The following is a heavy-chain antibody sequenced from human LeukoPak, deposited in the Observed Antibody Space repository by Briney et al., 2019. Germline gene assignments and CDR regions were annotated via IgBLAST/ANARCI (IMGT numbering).Heavy chain of an antibody. CDR3: ATPGPEGQDAFDI. CDR2: ISSSSSYI. CDR1: GFTFSSYS. V-gene: IGHV3-21*01. J-gene: IGHJ3*02. Sequence: KPGGSLRLPCAASGFTFSSYSMNWVRQAPGKGLEWVSSISSSSSYIYYADSVKGRFTISRDNAKNSLYLQMNSLRAEDTAVYYCATPGPEGQDAFDIWGQGTMVTVSS. D-gene: IGHD1-14*01.